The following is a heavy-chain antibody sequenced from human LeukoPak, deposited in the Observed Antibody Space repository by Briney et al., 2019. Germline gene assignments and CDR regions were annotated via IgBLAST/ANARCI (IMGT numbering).Heavy chain of an antibody. J-gene: IGHJ3*02. CDR3: ARVIPGYYDSSVGAFDI. CDR1: GFTFSSYA. Sequence: GGSLRLSCAASGFTFSSYAMHWVRQAPGKGLEYVSAISSNGGSTYYANSVKGRFTISRDNSKNTLYLQMGSLRAEDMAVYYCARVIPGYYDSSVGAFDIWGRGTMVTVSS. V-gene: IGHV3-64*01. CDR2: ISSNGGST. D-gene: IGHD3-22*01.